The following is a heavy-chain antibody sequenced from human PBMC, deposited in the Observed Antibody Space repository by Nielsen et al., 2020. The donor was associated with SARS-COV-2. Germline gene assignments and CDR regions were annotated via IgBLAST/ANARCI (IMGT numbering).Heavy chain of an antibody. Sequence: IRQPPGKGLEWIGYIYYSGSTYYNPSLKSRVTISVDTSKNQFSLKLSSVTAADTAVYYCARDGAGLDYWGQGTLVTVSS. CDR2: IYYSGST. D-gene: IGHD3-16*01. CDR3: ARDGAGLDY. J-gene: IGHJ4*02. V-gene: IGHV4-30-4*01.